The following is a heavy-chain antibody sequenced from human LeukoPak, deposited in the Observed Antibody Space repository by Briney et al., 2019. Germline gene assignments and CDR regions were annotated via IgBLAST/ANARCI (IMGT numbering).Heavy chain of an antibody. V-gene: IGHV3-11*01. CDR3: ARDPYCSSTSCHQIPSDY. Sequence: GGSLRLSCAASVFTFSDYYMSWIRQAPGKGVEGVSYISSSGSTIYYADSVKGRFTISRDNAKNSLYLQMNSLRAEDTAVYYCARDPYCSSTSCHQIPSDYWGQGTLVTVSS. D-gene: IGHD2-2*01. J-gene: IGHJ4*02. CDR2: ISSSGSTI. CDR1: VFTFSDYY.